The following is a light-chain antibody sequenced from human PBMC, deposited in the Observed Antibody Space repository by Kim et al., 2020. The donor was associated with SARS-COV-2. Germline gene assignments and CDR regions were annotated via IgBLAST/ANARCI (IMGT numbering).Light chain of an antibody. Sequence: PGGTVTLTCSSSTGAVARCHYTYWLQQKPGQAPRTLIYDTTKKHSLTPARFSGSILGDKAALTLSGALPEDEADYYCLVSYANFGVFGGGTQLTVL. CDR3: LVSYANFGV. V-gene: IGLV7-46*01. CDR1: TGAVARCHY. CDR2: DTT. J-gene: IGLJ3*02.